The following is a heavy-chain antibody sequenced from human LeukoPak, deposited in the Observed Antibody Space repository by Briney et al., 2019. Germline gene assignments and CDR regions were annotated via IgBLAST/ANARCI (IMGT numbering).Heavy chain of an antibody. CDR3: AREGFTYGAGNWFDP. CDR1: GYTFTGYY. V-gene: IGHV1-2*02. J-gene: IGHJ5*02. Sequence: ASVKVSCKASGYTFTGYYLHWVRQAPGQGLEWMGWINPNSGGTNYARKFQGRVTMTRHTSISTAYMELSRLRSDDTAVYYCAREGFTYGAGNWFDPWGQRTLVTVSS. D-gene: IGHD5-18*01. CDR2: INPNSGGT.